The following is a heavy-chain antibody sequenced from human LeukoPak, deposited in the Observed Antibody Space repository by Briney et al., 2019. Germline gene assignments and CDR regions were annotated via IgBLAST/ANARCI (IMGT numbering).Heavy chain of an antibody. Sequence: GGSLRLSCAASGSTVSSNYMSWVRQAPGKGLEWVSVIYSGGSTYYADSVKGRFTISRDNSKNTLYLQMNSLRAEDTAVYYCARDPRYSGSSVDAFDIWGQGTMVTVSS. CDR3: ARDPRYSGSSVDAFDI. CDR2: IYSGGST. V-gene: IGHV3-53*01. D-gene: IGHD1-26*01. J-gene: IGHJ3*02. CDR1: GSTVSSNY.